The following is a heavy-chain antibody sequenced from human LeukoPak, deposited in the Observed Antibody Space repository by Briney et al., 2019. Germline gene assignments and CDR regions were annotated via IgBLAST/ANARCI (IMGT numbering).Heavy chain of an antibody. D-gene: IGHD4-17*01. CDR2: ISGGGGGI. CDR1: GFTFSSYA. V-gene: IGHV3-23*01. Sequence: GGSLRLSCAASGFTFSSYAMSWVRQAPGKGLEWVSTISGGGGGIYYAGSVKGRFTISRDNSKSTLYLQMNSLKTEDTGVYFCSTEGTVTPFDYWGQGTLVTVSS. J-gene: IGHJ4*02. CDR3: STEGTVTPFDY.